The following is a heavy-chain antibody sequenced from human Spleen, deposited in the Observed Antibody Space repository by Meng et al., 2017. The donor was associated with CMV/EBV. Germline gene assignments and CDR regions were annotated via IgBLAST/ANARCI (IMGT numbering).Heavy chain of an antibody. J-gene: IGHJ5*02. CDR3: ARDWLDTAMVPWFDP. V-gene: IGHV1-69*05. CDR1: GGTFSSYA. Sequence: SVKVSCKASGGTFSSYAISWVRQAPGQGLEWMGGIIPIFGTANYAQKFQGRVTITTDESTSTAYMELSSLRSEDTAVYYCARDWLDTAMVPWFDPWGQGTLVTVSS. D-gene: IGHD5-18*01. CDR2: IIPIFGTA.